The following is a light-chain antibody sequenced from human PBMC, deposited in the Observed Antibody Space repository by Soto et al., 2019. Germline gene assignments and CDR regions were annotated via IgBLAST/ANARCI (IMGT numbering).Light chain of an antibody. Sequence: QSALTQPPSASGSPGQSVTISCTGTSSDVGGYNYVSWYQRHPGKAPKLMIYEVSKRPSGVPDRFSGSKSGNTASLTVSGLQAEDEADYYCSSYAGSNILGVFGGGTKLTVL. CDR1: SSDVGGYNY. CDR3: SSYAGSNILGV. V-gene: IGLV2-8*01. J-gene: IGLJ2*01. CDR2: EVS.